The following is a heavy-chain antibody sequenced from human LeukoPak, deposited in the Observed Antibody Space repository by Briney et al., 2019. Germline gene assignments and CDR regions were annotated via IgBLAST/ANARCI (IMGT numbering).Heavy chain of an antibody. D-gene: IGHD1-26*01. CDR3: ARDGAGRSSIYVFDY. CDR1: GFTFSSYG. CDR2: ISKDGSER. J-gene: IGHJ4*02. V-gene: IGHV3-30-3*01. Sequence: GGSLRLSCAASGFTFSSYGMHWVHQAPGYGLEWVAVISKDGSERYYADSVKGRFTISRDNSNNTVYLQMTTLRVEDTAVYYCARDGAGRSSIYVFDYGGQGTRVTVSS.